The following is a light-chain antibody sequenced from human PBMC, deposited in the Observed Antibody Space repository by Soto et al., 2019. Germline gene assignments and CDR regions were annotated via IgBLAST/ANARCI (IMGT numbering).Light chain of an antibody. CDR3: QQYGSSPYT. J-gene: IGKJ2*01. Sequence: ENVLTQSPATLSLSPGERAALSCRVSQTVSSSYLGWYQQKPGQAPRLLIYAASSRATGIPDRFSGSGSGTDFTLTISRLEPEDFAVYYCQQYGSSPYTFGQGTKLEIK. CDR1: QTVSSSY. CDR2: AAS. V-gene: IGKV3-20*01.